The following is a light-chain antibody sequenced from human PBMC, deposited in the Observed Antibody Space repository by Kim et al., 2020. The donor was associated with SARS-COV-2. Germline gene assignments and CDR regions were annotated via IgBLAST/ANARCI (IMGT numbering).Light chain of an antibody. J-gene: IGLJ1*01. Sequence: QWITFPCTGTSSDVFDYDYVSWYQQPPGKAPKLIISDVSNRPSGVSSRFSGSKSGNTASLTISGLQDEDEADYYCCSYARGSAYVFGTGTKVTVL. CDR2: DVS. CDR3: CSYARGSAYV. CDR1: SSDVFDYDY. V-gene: IGLV2-14*03.